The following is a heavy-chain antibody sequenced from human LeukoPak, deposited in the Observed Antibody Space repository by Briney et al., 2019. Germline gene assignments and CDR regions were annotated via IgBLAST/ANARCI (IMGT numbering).Heavy chain of an antibody. J-gene: IGHJ5*02. Sequence: GASVKVSCKASGYTFTGYYMHWVRQAPGQGREWMGWINPNSGGTNYAQKFQGRVTMTRDTSISTAYMELSRLRSVDTDVYCCARLPRAIVVVPSAPRYNWFDTWGQGTLVTVSS. CDR2: INPNSGGT. CDR3: ARLPRAIVVVPSAPRYNWFDT. CDR1: GYTFTGYY. V-gene: IGHV1-2*02. D-gene: IGHD2-2*01.